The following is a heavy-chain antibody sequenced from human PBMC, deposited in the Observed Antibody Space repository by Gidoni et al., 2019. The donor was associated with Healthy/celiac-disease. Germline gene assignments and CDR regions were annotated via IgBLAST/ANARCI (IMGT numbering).Heavy chain of an antibody. CDR2: ISSSSSYI. CDR1: GFTFSSYS. CDR3: ARGQLLADY. D-gene: IGHD1-26*01. J-gene: IGHJ4*02. Sequence: EVQLVESGGGLVKPGGSLKPPCAASGFTFSSYSMNWVRQAPGKGLEWVSSISSSSSYIYYADSVKGRFTISRDNAKNSLYLQMNSLRAEDTAVYYCARGQLLADYWGQGTLVTVSS. V-gene: IGHV3-21*01.